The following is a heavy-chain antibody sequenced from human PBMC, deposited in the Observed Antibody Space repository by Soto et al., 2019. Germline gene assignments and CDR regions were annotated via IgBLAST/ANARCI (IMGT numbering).Heavy chain of an antibody. J-gene: IGHJ6*02. CDR3: ARGVTGKSYYYYYGMDV. D-gene: IGHD2-8*02. CDR2: INSDGSST. Sequence: EVQLVESGGGLVQPGGSLRLSCAASGFTFSSYWMHWVRQAPGKGLVWVSRINSDGSSTSYADSVQGRFTISRDNAKNTLYLQMNSLRAEDTAVYYCARGVTGKSYYYYYGMDVWGQGTTVTVSS. CDR1: GFTFSSYW. V-gene: IGHV3-74*01.